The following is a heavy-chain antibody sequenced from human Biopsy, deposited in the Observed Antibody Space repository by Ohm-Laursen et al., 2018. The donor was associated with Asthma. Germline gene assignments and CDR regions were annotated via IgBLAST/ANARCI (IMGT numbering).Heavy chain of an antibody. J-gene: IGHJ6*02. CDR1: GYTFNSAG. CDR3: ARAVDYSHYYGIDV. CDR2: ISVYNGNT. V-gene: IGHV1-18*01. D-gene: IGHD3-10*01. Sequence: SVKVSCNASGYTFNSAGITWVRQAPGQGLEWMGWISVYNGNTKVAQKLQDRATMITDTSTSTAYMELRSLRSDDTAVYFCARAVDYSHYYGIDVWGQGTTVTVS.